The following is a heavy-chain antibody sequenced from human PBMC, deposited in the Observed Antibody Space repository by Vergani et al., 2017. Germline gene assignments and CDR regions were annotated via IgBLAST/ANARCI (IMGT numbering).Heavy chain of an antibody. CDR3: ARDPLYXTTWPFLLLDMDV. D-gene: IGHD6-13*01. J-gene: IGHJ6*02. Sequence: QVQLQESGPGLVRPSQTLSLTCTVSGGSISSGSYYWSWFRQPAGKGLVWIWRCYTGGGTSYNPSLKSRVTISVDTSKNQFSLQLSSVTAADTAVYYCARDPLYXTTWPFLLLDMDVWGQGTTVTVSS. CDR1: GGSISSGSYY. CDR2: CYTGGGT. V-gene: IGHV4-61*02.